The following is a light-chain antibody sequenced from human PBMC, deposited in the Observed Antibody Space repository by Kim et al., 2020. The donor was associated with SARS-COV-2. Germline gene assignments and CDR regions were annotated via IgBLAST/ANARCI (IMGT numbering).Light chain of an antibody. CDR2: LGS. CDR1: QSLLHSNGYNY. CDR3: MQALQTPDT. Sequence: DIVMTQSPLSLPVTPGEPASISCRSSQSLLHSNGYNYLDWYLQKPGQSPQLLIYLGSNRASGVPDRFSGSGSGTDFTLKISRVEAEDVGVYYCMQALQTPDTFGQVPKLEI. V-gene: IGKV2-28*01. J-gene: IGKJ2*01.